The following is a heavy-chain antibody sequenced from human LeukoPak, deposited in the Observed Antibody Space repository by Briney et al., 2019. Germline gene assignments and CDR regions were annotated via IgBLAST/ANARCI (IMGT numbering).Heavy chain of an antibody. CDR3: SRLSAMLRGPEAFYYFEY. V-gene: IGHV3-9*01. J-gene: IGHJ4*02. Sequence: GGSLRLSCAASGFTFYDYAMHWVRQAPGKGLEWVSGISWNSGSIGYADSVKGRFTISRDNAKNSLFLHMNNVRDEDTAVYYCSRLSAMLRGPEAFYYFEYWGQGALVTVSS. CDR1: GFTFYDYA. D-gene: IGHD3-10*01. CDR2: ISWNSGSI.